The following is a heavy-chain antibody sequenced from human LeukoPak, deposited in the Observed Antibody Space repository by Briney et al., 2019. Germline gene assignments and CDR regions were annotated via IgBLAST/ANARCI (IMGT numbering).Heavy chain of an antibody. Sequence: ASVKVSCKASGHTFTSYGISWVRQAPGQGLEWMGWISAYNGNTNYAQKLQGRVTMTTDTSTSTAYMELRSLRSDDTAVYYCARDNYYDSSGLNGYWGQGTLVTVSS. CDR3: ARDNYYDSSGLNGY. V-gene: IGHV1-18*01. D-gene: IGHD3-22*01. CDR2: ISAYNGNT. J-gene: IGHJ4*02. CDR1: GHTFTSYG.